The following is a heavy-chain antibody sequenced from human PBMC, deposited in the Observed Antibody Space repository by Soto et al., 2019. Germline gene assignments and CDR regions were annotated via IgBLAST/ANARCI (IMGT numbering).Heavy chain of an antibody. J-gene: IGHJ1*01. Sequence: GSLRLSCAASGFTFSNYAMSWVRQAPGKGLEWVSIISGSGDSPYYADSVKGRFTISRDNAKNSLYLQMNSLRAEDTAVYYCARDYYGSGSYYSYWGQGTLDTVSS. CDR3: ARDYYGSGSYYSY. D-gene: IGHD3-10*01. V-gene: IGHV3-23*01. CDR1: GFTFSNYA. CDR2: ISGSGDSP.